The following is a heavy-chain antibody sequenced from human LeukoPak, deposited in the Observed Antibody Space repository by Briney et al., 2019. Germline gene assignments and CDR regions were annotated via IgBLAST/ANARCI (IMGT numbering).Heavy chain of an antibody. D-gene: IGHD2-2*01. V-gene: IGHV3-48*04. CDR2: ISSSSSTI. CDR1: GFTFSSYS. CDR3: ARRVVVPAAMSFNYYYYMDV. Sequence: GGSLRLSCAASGFTFSSYSMNWVRQAPGKGLEGVSYISSSSSTIYYADSVKGRFTISRDNAKNSLYLQMNSLRAEDTAVYYCARRVVVPAAMSFNYYYYMDVWGKGTTVTVSS. J-gene: IGHJ6*03.